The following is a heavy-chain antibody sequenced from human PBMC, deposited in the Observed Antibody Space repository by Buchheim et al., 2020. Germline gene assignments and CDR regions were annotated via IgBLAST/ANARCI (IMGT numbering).Heavy chain of an antibody. Sequence: QVQLVESGGGVVQPGRSLRLSRAASGFTFSSYGMHWVRQAPGKGLEWVAVISYDGSNKYYADSVKGRFTISRDNSKNTLYLQMNSLRAEDTAVYYCAKATIFGDDYYYYGMDVWGQGTT. D-gene: IGHD3-3*01. CDR1: GFTFSSYG. V-gene: IGHV3-30*18. CDR3: AKATIFGDDYYYYGMDV. CDR2: ISYDGSNK. J-gene: IGHJ6*02.